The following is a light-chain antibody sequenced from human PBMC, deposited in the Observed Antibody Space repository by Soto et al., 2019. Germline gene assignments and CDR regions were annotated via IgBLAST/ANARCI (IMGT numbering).Light chain of an antibody. CDR1: QTVGNNY. Sequence: EIVLTQSPGTLSLSPGDGATLSCRASQTVGNNYLAWYQQRPGQAPRLLIHGAPSRATGIPDRFSGSGAGTEFTLTIGRLEPEDFAVYYCQQYGSSPRTFGQGTKVDIK. CDR2: GAP. CDR3: QQYGSSPRT. J-gene: IGKJ1*01. V-gene: IGKV3-20*01.